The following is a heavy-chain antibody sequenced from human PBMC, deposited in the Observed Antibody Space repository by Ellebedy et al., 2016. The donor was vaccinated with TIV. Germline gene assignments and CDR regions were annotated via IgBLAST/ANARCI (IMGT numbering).Heavy chain of an antibody. CDR1: GGSISSSSYY. CDR3: ARHNWDIVVVVAATMYYFDY. V-gene: IGHV4-39*01. D-gene: IGHD2-15*01. J-gene: IGHJ4*02. CDR2: IYDSGST. Sequence: MPSETLSLTCTVSGGSISSSSYYWGWLRQPPGKGLAWIGSIYDSGSTSYNPSLKSRVTISVDPTKNQFSLKLSSVTAADTVVYYCARHNWDIVVVVAATMYYFDYWGQGTLVTVSS.